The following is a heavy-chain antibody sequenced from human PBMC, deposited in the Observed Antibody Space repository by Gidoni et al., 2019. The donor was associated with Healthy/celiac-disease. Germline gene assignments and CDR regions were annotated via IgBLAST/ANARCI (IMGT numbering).Heavy chain of an antibody. D-gene: IGHD2-2*01. CDR3: ARDISTSPYGMDV. CDR2: ISYDGSNK. V-gene: IGHV3-30-3*01. J-gene: IGHJ6*02. CDR1: GFTFSSYA. Sequence: QVQLVESGGGVVQPGRSLRLSCAASGFTFSSYAMHWVRQAPGKGLEWVAVISYDGSNKYYADSVKGRFTISRDNSKNTLYLQMNSLRAEDTAVYYCARDISTSPYGMDVWGQGTTVTVSS.